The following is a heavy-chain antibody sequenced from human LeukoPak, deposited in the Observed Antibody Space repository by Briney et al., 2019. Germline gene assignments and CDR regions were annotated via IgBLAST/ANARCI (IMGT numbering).Heavy chain of an antibody. Sequence: SETLSLTCPVYGGSFSDYYWSWFRQPPGKGLEWIGEINHSGSTDYNPSLKSRVTTSVVTSKNQFSLKLSSVTAADTAVYYCAYSSGYQQHWGQGTLVTVSS. D-gene: IGHD3-22*01. J-gene: IGHJ1*01. CDR3: AYSSGYQQH. CDR2: INHSGST. V-gene: IGHV4-34*01. CDR1: GGSFSDYY.